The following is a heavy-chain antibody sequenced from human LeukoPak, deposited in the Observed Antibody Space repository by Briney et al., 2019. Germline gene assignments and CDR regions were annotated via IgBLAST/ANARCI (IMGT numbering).Heavy chain of an antibody. CDR2: ISADGDTK. CDR1: RFVFTNYY. Sequence: GGPLRLSCAASRFVFTNYYMSWVRQAPGKGLDWIATISADGDTKYYADSAEGRFTISRDNAKDSFYLQMNSLRAEDAAVQFWARAGTSGGYKVLDCWGQGTLVTVSS. V-gene: IGHV3-11*01. D-gene: IGHD5-24*01. CDR3: ARAGTSGGYKVLDC. J-gene: IGHJ4*02.